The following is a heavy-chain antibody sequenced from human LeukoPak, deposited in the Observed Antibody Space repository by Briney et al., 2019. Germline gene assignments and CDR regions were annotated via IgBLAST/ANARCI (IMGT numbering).Heavy chain of an antibody. V-gene: IGHV4-34*01. CDR3: ARGVPRGGIAARQRWTGLDY. CDR2: INHSGST. D-gene: IGHD6-6*01. J-gene: IGHJ4*02. CDR1: GGSFSGYY. Sequence: SETLSLTCAVYGGSFSGYYWSWIRQPPGKGLEWVGEINHSGSTNYNPSLKSRVTISVDTSKNQFSLKLSSVTAADTAVYYCARGVPRGGIAARQRWTGLDYWGQGTLVTVSS.